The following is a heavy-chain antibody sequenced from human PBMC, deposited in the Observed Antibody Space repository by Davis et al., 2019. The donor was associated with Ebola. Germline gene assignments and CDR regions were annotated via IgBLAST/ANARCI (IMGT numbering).Heavy chain of an antibody. D-gene: IGHD2-2*01. Sequence: PSETLSLTCAVYGGSFNDYYWGWIRQSPGHGLEWIGEINYRGRTYYNMARRSRTSLSIDRSKMQYSLRLTSVTAADTAIYYCATPHQIRGKDCFDYWDQGNLVIVSS. CDR2: INYRGRT. CDR1: GGSFNDYY. V-gene: IGHV4-34*01. CDR3: ATPHQIRGKDCFDY. J-gene: IGHJ4*02.